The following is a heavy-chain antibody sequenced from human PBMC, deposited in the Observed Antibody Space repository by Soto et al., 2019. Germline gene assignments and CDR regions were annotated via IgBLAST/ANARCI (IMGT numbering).Heavy chain of an antibody. D-gene: IGHD2-15*01. CDR3: ARGGSFDI. V-gene: IGHV3-30*03. CDR2: LSSDGSYK. CDR1: GFTFSSYG. Sequence: GGSLRLSCAASGFTFSSYGIHWVRQAPGKGLEWGAILSSDGSYKSYGDSVKGRFTISRDNSKNTLYLQMNSLRAEDTALYYCARGGSFDIWGQGTMVTVS. J-gene: IGHJ3*02.